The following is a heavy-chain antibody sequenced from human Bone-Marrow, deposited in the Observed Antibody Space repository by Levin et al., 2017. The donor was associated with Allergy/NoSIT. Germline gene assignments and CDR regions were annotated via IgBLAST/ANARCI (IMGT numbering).Heavy chain of an antibody. Sequence: ASVKVSCAASGFSVSTNDMHWVRQAAGKRLEWVSSIGSAGDTYYPDSVKGRFTISRENAKNSLYLQMNSLRAGDTAVYYCARALGSNSDYWGQGTLVIVSS. D-gene: IGHD4-11*01. J-gene: IGHJ4*02. CDR2: IGSAGDT. CDR3: ARALGSNSDY. V-gene: IGHV3-13*01. CDR1: GFSVSTND.